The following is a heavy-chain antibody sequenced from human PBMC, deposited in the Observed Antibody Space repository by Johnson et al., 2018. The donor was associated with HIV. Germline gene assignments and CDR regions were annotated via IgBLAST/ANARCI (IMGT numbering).Heavy chain of an antibody. CDR2: IRSKANNYAT. Sequence: VQVVESGGGLVQPGRSLRLFCAASGFFFSGSAMHWVRQASGKGLAWVGRIRSKANNYATTYAASLKGRFTISRDDSKNTAYLQMNSLKTEDTAVYYCSYAFDIWGQGTMVTVSS. J-gene: IGHJ3*02. CDR1: GFFFSGSA. V-gene: IGHV3-73*01. CDR3: SYAFDI.